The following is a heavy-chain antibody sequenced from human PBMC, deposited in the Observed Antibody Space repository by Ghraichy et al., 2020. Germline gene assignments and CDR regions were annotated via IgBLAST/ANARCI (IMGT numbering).Heavy chain of an antibody. CDR3: ARPLEGYSPEVFLDY. CDR2: IYYSGST. J-gene: IGHJ4*02. CDR1: GGSISSSGYY. D-gene: IGHD2-21*01. Sequence: SETLSLTCTVSGGSISSSGYYWGWIRQPPGKGLEWIGCIYYSGSTYYNPSLKSRVTISVDTSKNQFSLKLSSVTAADTAVYYCARPLEGYSPEVFLDYWGQGTLVTVSS. V-gene: IGHV4-39*01.